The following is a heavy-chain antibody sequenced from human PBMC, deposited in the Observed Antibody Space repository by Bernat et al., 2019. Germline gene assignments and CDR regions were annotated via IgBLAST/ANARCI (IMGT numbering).Heavy chain of an antibody. CDR2: IYYSGST. J-gene: IGHJ4*02. D-gene: IGHD6-13*01. Sequence: QVQLQESGPGLVKPSETLSLTCTVSGGSISSYYWSWIRQPPGKGLEWIGYIYYSGSTNYNPSLKSRVTISVDTSKNQFSLKLSSVTAADTAVYYCGGGAAAVTDYWGQGTLVTVSS. CDR1: GGSISSYY. V-gene: IGHV4-59*01. CDR3: GGGAAAVTDY.